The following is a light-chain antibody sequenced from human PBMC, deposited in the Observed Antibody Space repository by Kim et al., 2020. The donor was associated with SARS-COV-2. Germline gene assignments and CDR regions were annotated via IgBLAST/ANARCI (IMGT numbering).Light chain of an antibody. CDR3: QQYDELWT. CDR1: QDIKTY. CDR2: DSS. Sequence: DIQMTQSPSSLSASVGDRVTITCQASQDIKTYLNWHQQKPGAAPKLLIYDSSNLEAGVPSRFSGSGSGTVFTFTITNLQPEDFATYYCQQYDELWTFGTETKVEI. V-gene: IGKV1-33*01. J-gene: IGKJ1*01.